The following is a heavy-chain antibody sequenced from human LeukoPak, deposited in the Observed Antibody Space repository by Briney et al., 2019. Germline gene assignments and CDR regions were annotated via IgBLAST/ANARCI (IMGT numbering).Heavy chain of an antibody. Sequence: SETLSLTCTVSGGSISSYYWSWIRQPPGKGLEWLGYIYYSGSTNYNPSLKSRVTISVDTSKNQFSLKLRSVTAADTAVYYCARAQPYSSSSKFNWFDPWGQGTLVTVSS. V-gene: IGHV4-59*01. CDR1: GGSISSYY. D-gene: IGHD6-13*01. CDR3: ARAQPYSSSSKFNWFDP. CDR2: IYYSGST. J-gene: IGHJ5*02.